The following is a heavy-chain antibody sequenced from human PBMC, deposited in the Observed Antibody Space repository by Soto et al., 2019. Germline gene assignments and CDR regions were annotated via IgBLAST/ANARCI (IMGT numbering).Heavy chain of an antibody. D-gene: IGHD2-21*01. CDR2: IYYSGST. CDR3: ARVGDGFNDNWFDP. Sequence: PSETLSLTCSVSGGSISSYYWSWIRQPPGKGLEWIGYIYYSGSTNYNHSLKSRVTISVDTSKNQFSLKLSSVTAADTDVYYCARVGDGFNDNWFDPWGQGTLVTVSS. V-gene: IGHV4-59*01. J-gene: IGHJ5*02. CDR1: GGSISSYY.